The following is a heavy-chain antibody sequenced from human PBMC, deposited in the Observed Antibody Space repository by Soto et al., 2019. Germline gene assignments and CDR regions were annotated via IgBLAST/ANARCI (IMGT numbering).Heavy chain of an antibody. CDR2: IYYSGST. V-gene: IGHV4-59*08. CDR3: ERLGGDHQPLDS. CDR1: GGSISSYY. J-gene: IGHJ5*01. D-gene: IGHD2-21*01. Sequence: SETLSLTCTVSGGSISSYYWSWIRQPPGKGLEWIGYIYYSGSTNYNPSLKSRVTISLDTSKNQFSLKLGSGTAADTAVYYCERLGGDHQPLDSWGQGTLVTVSS.